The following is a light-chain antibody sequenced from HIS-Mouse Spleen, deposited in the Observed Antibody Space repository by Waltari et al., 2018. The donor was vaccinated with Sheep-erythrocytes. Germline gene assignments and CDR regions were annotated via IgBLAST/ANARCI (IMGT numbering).Light chain of an antibody. CDR3: QQYNSYSPVYT. V-gene: IGKV1-5*03. CDR2: KAS. J-gene: IGKJ2*01. Sequence: DIQMTQSPSTLSASVGDRVTITCRASQSISSWLAWYQQKPGKAPKLLIYKASSLESGVPSRFSGSGSGTEFTLTISSLQPGDFATYYCQQYNSYSPVYTFGQGTKLEIK. CDR1: QSISSW.